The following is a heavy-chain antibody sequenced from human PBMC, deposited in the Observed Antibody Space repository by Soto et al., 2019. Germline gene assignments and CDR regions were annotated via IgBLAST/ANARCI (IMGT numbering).Heavy chain of an antibody. D-gene: IGHD6-13*01. CDR3: ARTYSSSWSPFDH. Sequence: PSETLSLTCAVYGGSFSGYYWSWIRQPPGKGLEWIGEINQSGSTNYNPSLKSRVTISVDTSKNQFSLKLSSVTAADTAVYYCARTYSSSWSPFDHRGQGTLVTVSS. V-gene: IGHV4-34*01. J-gene: IGHJ4*02. CDR1: GGSFSGYY. CDR2: INQSGST.